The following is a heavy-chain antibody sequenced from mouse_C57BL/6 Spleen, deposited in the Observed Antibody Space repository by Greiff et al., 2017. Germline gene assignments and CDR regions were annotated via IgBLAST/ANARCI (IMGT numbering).Heavy chain of an antibody. V-gene: IGHV14-4*01. J-gene: IGHJ2*01. CDR3: TGITTVVATKGYYFDY. Sequence: EVQLQQSGAELVRPGASVKLSCTASGFNIKDDYMHWVKQRPEQGLEWIGWIDPENGDTEYASKFQGKATITADTSSNTAYLQLSSLTSEDTAVYYCTGITTVVATKGYYFDYWVQGTTLTVSS. CDR1: GFNIKDDY. CDR2: IDPENGDT. D-gene: IGHD1-1*01.